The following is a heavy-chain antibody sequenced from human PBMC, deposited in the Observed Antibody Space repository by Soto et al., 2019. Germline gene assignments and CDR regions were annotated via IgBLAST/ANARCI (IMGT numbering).Heavy chain of an antibody. V-gene: IGHV4-59*01. CDR1: GDSISSYY. CDR2: IYYSGST. CDR3: ASGEPLNVFDY. J-gene: IGHJ4*02. Sequence: PSETLSLTCTVSGDSISSYYWSWIRQPPGKGLEWIGYIYYSGSTNYNPSLKSRVTISVDTSKNQFSLKLSSVTAADTAVYYCASGEPLNVFDYWGQGTLVTVSS. D-gene: IGHD4-17*01.